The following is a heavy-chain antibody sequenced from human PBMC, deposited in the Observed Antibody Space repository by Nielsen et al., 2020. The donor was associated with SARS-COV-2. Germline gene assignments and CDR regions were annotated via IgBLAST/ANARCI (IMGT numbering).Heavy chain of an antibody. CDR3: SSLPYDNSGLDFDS. J-gene: IGHJ4*02. Sequence: ASVKVSCKVSGNTLSGLSMHWVRQAPGQGLEWMGGFDPEDGGITYAQKFQGRVTMTEDTSTDTAYMELSSLRSEYTAVYYCSSLPYDNSGLDFDSWGQGTLVAVSS. CDR1: GNTLSGLS. V-gene: IGHV1-24*01. CDR2: FDPEDGGI. D-gene: IGHD3-22*01.